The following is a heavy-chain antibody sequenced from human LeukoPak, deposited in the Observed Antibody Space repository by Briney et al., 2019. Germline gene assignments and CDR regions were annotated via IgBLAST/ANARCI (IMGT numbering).Heavy chain of an antibody. J-gene: IGHJ4*02. V-gene: IGHV6-1*01. CDR1: GDSASSNSAA. D-gene: IGHD4-23*01. CDR2: TYYRSKWYD. CDR3: ARDPLSRGGNSHGLFDY. Sequence: SQTLSLTCAISGDSASSNSAAWNWIRQSPSRGLEWLGRTYYRSKWYDDYAVSVKSRITINPDTSKNQFSLQLNSVTPEDTAVYYCARDPLSRGGNSHGLFDYWGQGTPVTVSS.